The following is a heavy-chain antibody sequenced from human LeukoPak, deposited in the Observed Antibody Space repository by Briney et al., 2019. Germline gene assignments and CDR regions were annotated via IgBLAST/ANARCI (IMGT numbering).Heavy chain of an antibody. D-gene: IGHD3-9*01. CDR1: GFTFSSYW. Sequence: GVSLRLSCAASGFTFSSYWMHWVRQVPGKGLVWVSRINTDGSTTSYADSVKGRFTISRDNAKNTLYLQMNSLRAEDTGVYYCTIDLTGPFGDWGQGTLVTVSS. CDR3: TIDLTGPFGD. CDR2: INTDGSTT. J-gene: IGHJ4*02. V-gene: IGHV3-74*01.